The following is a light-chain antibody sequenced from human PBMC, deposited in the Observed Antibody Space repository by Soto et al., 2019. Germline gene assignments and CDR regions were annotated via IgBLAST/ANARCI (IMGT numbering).Light chain of an antibody. J-gene: IGKJ1*01. CDR2: GAS. V-gene: IGKV3-15*01. Sequence: EIVMTQSPATLSVSPGERATLSCRASQSVSSNLAWYQQKPGQAPRLLLYGASTRATGIPARFSGSGSATEFTLTISSLQSEDFAVYYCQLYNNWPRTFGQGTKVEIK. CDR1: QSVSSN. CDR3: QLYNNWPRT.